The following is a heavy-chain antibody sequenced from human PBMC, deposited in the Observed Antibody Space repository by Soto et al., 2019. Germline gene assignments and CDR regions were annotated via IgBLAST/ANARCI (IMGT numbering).Heavy chain of an antibody. CDR3: ARVWGLYCSSTSCYLDY. J-gene: IGHJ4*02. D-gene: IGHD2-2*01. Sequence: EVQLVESGGGLVQPGGSLRLSCAASGFTFSSYSMNWVRQAPGKGLEWGSYISSSSSTIYYADSVKARFTISRDNAKNSLYLQMNSLRAEDTAVYYCARVWGLYCSSTSCYLDYWGQGTLVTVSS. V-gene: IGHV3-48*01. CDR2: ISSSSSTI. CDR1: GFTFSSYS.